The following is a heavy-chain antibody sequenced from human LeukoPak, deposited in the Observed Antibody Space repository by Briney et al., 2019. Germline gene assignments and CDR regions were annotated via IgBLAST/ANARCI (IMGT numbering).Heavy chain of an antibody. CDR2: ISWNSGSI. J-gene: IGHJ6*02. Sequence: PGGSLRLSCAASGFTFDDYALHWVRQAPGKGLEWVSGISWNSGSIGYADSVKGRFTISRDNAKNSLYLQMNSLRAEDTALYYCAKDIGIAAAGYYYYYGMDAWGQGTTVTVSS. V-gene: IGHV3-9*01. CDR3: AKDIGIAAAGYYYYYGMDA. CDR1: GFTFDDYA. D-gene: IGHD6-13*01.